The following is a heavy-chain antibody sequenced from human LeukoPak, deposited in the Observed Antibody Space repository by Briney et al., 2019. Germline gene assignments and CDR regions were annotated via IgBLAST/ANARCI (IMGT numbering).Heavy chain of an antibody. CDR3: ARGYCSGGSCYSGGY. J-gene: IGHJ4*02. CDR2: IYTSGST. Sequence: SETLSLTCTVSGGSISSYYWSWIRQPAGKGLEWIGRIYTSGSTNYNPSLKSRVTISVDTSKNQFSLKLSSVTAADTAVYYCARGYCSGGSCYSGGYWGQGTLVTVSS. CDR1: GGSISSYY. D-gene: IGHD2-15*01. V-gene: IGHV4-4*07.